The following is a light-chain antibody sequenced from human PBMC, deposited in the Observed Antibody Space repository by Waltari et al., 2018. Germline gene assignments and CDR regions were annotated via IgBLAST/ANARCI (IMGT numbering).Light chain of an antibody. Sequence: QSALTQPPSASGSPGQSVTISSPGTSRDVCACSLCAWYQQHPGQAPKLIIFEVNKWPSGVLDRFSGSKSGNTASLTISGLQPEDEAYYYCSSYAGSNNFVLFGGGTKLTVL. CDR3: SSYAGSNNFVL. CDR1: SRDVCACSL. J-gene: IGLJ2*01. CDR2: EVN. V-gene: IGLV2-8*01.